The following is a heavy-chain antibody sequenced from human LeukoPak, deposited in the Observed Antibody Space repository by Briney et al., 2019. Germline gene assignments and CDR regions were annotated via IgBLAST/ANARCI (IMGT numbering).Heavy chain of an antibody. CDR3: ARDFYYDSSGRFDI. D-gene: IGHD3-22*01. CDR2: IYYSGST. CDR1: GGSISSYY. V-gene: IGHV4-59*01. J-gene: IGHJ3*02. Sequence: SETLSLTCTVSGGSISSYYWSWIRQPPGKGLEWIGYIYYSGSTNYNPSLKSRVTISVDTSKNQFSLKLSSVTAADTAVYYCARDFYYDSSGRFDIWGQGTMVTVSS.